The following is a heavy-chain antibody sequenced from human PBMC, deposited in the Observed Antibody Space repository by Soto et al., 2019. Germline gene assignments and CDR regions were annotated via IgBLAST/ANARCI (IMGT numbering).Heavy chain of an antibody. CDR1: GYSVSRNSDD. CDR2: TYYRSKWYN. CDR3: ARESLDYYYGMDV. V-gene: IGHV6-1*01. J-gene: IGHJ6*02. Sequence: SRTILLTSALPGYSVSRNSDDWNWIRQSPSRGLEWLGRTYYRSKWYNDYAVSVKSRITIKPDTSKNQFSLQLNSVTPEETAVYYCARESLDYYYGMDVWGQGTTVTVS.